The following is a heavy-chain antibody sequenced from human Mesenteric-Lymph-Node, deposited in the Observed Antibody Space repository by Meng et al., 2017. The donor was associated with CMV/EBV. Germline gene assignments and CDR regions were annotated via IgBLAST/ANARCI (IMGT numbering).Heavy chain of an antibody. V-gene: IGHV4-39*07. D-gene: IGHD1-14*01. CDR3: ARDDGRGAGLGFDY. CDR1: GGSTSSSSYY. J-gene: IGHJ4*02. CDR2: IYYSGST. Sequence: SETLSLTCTVSGGSTSSSSYYWGWIRQPPGTGLEWIGSIYYSGSTYYNPSLKSRVTISVDTSKNQFSLKLSSVTAADTAVYYCARDDGRGAGLGFDYWGQGTLVTVSS.